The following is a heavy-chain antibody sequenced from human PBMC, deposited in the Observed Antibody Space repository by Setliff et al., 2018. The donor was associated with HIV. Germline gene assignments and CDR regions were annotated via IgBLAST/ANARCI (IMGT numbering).Heavy chain of an antibody. J-gene: IGHJ4*02. CDR2: IYYSGST. CDR1: GGSISSHY. V-gene: IGHV4-59*11. Sequence: SETLSLTCTVSGGSISSHYWSWIRQPPGKGLEWIGYIYYSGSTNSNPSLKSRVSMSVDTSKNQFPLKLSSVTAADTAVYYCARGDFYGTRNYFDYWGQGTLVTVSS. CDR3: ARGDFYGTRNYFDY. D-gene: IGHD2-8*01.